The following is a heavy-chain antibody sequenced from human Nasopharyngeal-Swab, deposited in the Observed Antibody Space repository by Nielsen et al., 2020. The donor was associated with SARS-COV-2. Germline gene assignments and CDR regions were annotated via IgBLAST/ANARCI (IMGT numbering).Heavy chain of an antibody. V-gene: IGHV3-23*01. J-gene: IGHJ6*04. CDR2: INSGAGGTT. CDR3: ARGAGMDV. Sequence: WIRQPPGKGLEWVSGINSGAGGTTYYADSVKGRFTVSRDNSKNMFYVQMNSLRAEDTAVYYCARGAGMDVWGKGTTVNVAS.